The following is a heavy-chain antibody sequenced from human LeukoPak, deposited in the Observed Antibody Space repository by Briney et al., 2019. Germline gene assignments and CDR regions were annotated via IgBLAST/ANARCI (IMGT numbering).Heavy chain of an antibody. CDR3: ATRPGDYPPWSFDL. V-gene: IGHV4-59*08. CDR1: GASISSYY. CDR2: IYYSGST. D-gene: IGHD4-17*01. Sequence: SETLSLTCTVSGASISSYYWNCIRQPPGKGREWIGYIYYSGSTIYNPSLKSRVTMSVDMSKNQFYLKLSSVTAADTAVYDCATRPGDYPPWSFDLWGRGTLVTVSS. J-gene: IGHJ2*01.